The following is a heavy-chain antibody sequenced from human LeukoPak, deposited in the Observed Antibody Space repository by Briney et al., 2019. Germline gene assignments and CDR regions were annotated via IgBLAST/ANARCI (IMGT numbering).Heavy chain of an antibody. Sequence: GGSLRLSCAASGFTFSSYDMSWVRQAPGKGLEWVARIKSKTDGETTEYPAPVKGRFTNSRDDSQNMLYLQMNSLKTEDTAVYYCTTISRWGQGALVTVSS. V-gene: IGHV3-15*01. J-gene: IGHJ4*02. CDR1: GFTFSSYD. CDR2: IKSKTDGETT. D-gene: IGHD2-21*02. CDR3: TTISR.